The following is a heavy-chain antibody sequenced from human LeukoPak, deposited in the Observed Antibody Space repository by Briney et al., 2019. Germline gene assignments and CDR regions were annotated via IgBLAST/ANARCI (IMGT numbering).Heavy chain of an antibody. Sequence: GASVKVSCKASGGTFSSYAISWVRQAPGQGLEWMGGIIPIFGTANYAQKFQGRVTITADESTSTAYMELSSLRSEDTAVYYCARDLFLAAAGMLFDPWGQGTLVTVSS. J-gene: IGHJ5*02. CDR2: IIPIFGTA. CDR1: GGTFSSYA. D-gene: IGHD6-13*01. V-gene: IGHV1-69*13. CDR3: ARDLFLAAAGMLFDP.